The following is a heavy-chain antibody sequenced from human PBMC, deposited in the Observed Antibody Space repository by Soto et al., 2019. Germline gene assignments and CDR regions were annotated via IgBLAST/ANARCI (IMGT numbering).Heavy chain of an antibody. J-gene: IGHJ6*02. V-gene: IGHV1-8*01. Sequence: GASVKVSCKASGYTFTSYDINWVRQATGQGLEWMGWMNPNSGNTGYAQKFQGRVTMTRNTSIGTAYMELSGLRDEDRAVYYCARYYYDSSGYDGMDVWGQGTTVTVSS. D-gene: IGHD3-22*01. CDR1: GYTFTSYD. CDR2: MNPNSGNT. CDR3: ARYYYDSSGYDGMDV.